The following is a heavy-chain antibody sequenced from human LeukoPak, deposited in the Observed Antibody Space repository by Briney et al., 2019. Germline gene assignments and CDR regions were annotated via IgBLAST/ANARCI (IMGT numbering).Heavy chain of an antibody. CDR2: IRYDGGNK. CDR1: GFTFSSYG. Sequence: GGSLRLSCAASGFTFSSYGMHWVRQAPGKGLEWVAFIRYDGGNKYYADSVKGRFTISRDNSKNTLYLQMNSLRAEDTAVYYCAKEGGPPNGVVAATYYFDYWGQGTLVTVSS. J-gene: IGHJ4*02. CDR3: AKEGGPPNGVVAATYYFDY. V-gene: IGHV3-30*02. D-gene: IGHD2-15*01.